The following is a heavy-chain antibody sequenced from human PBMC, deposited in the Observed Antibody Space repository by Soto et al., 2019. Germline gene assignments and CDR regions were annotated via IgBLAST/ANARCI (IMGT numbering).Heavy chain of an antibody. V-gene: IGHV3-23*01. CDR1: GFTFSSYA. CDR2: ISGSGGST. D-gene: IGHD2-2*01. Sequence: GGSLRLSCAGSGFTFSSYAMSWVRQAPGKGLEWVSAISGSGGSTYYADSVKGRFTISRDNSKNKLYLQMNSLRPEDTAVYYCAKVQGLVVVPAAYNWFDPWGQGTLVNVSS. CDR3: AKVQGLVVVPAAYNWFDP. J-gene: IGHJ5*02.